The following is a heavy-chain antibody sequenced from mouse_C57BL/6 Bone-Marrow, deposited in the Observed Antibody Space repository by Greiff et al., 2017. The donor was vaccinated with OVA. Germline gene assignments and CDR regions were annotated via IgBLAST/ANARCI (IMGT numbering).Heavy chain of an antibody. CDR1: GYTFTNYW. J-gene: IGHJ1*03. V-gene: IGHV1-63*01. Sequence: QVQLQQSGAELVRPGTSVKMSCKASGYTFTNYWIGWAKQRPGHGLEWIGDIYPGVGYTNYNEKFKGKATLTADKSSSTAYMQFSSLTSEDSAIYYCARWGDYGWYFDVWGTGTTVTVSS. D-gene: IGHD2-4*01. CDR3: ARWGDYGWYFDV. CDR2: IYPGVGYT.